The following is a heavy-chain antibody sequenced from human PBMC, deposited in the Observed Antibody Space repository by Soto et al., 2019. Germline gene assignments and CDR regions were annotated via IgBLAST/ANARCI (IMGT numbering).Heavy chain of an antibody. Sequence: SETLSLTCAVYGGSFSGYSWTWIRQPPGVGLEWIGEVTHSGSTNYSPSLKSRVTISIDTSKNQFSLRLNSVTAADTAVYYCARRVQGSLYYYYYMDVWGKGTPVTVAS. CDR3: ARRVQGSLYYYYYMDV. D-gene: IGHD3-10*01. CDR1: GGSFSGYS. J-gene: IGHJ6*03. V-gene: IGHV4-34*01. CDR2: VTHSGST.